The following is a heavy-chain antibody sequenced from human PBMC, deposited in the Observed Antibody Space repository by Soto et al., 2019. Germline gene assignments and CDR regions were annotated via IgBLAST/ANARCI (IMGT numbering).Heavy chain of an antibody. D-gene: IGHD1-26*01. CDR2: IYHSGST. CDR1: GGSISSSNW. CDR3: VRLDGASPGDFDY. V-gene: IGHV4-4*02. J-gene: IGHJ4*02. Sequence: QVQLQESGPGLVKPSGTLSLTCAVSGGSISSSNWWSWVRQPPGKGLEWIGEIYHSGSTHYNPSLKSRFTISVDQSKNQFSLNLSSVTAADTAVYYCVRLDGASPGDFDYWGQGTLVTVSS.